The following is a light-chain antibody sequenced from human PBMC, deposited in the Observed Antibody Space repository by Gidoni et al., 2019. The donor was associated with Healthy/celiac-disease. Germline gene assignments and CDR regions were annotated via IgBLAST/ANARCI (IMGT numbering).Light chain of an antibody. CDR2: GAS. V-gene: IGKV3-20*01. Sequence: IVLTQSPGTLSLSPGERATLSCRASQSVSSSYLAWYQQKPGQAPRLLIYGASSRATGIPDRFSGSGSGTDFTLTISRLEPEDFAVYYCQQYGSSPPDTFGQXTRLGIK. CDR1: QSVSSSY. CDR3: QQYGSSPPDT. J-gene: IGKJ5*01.